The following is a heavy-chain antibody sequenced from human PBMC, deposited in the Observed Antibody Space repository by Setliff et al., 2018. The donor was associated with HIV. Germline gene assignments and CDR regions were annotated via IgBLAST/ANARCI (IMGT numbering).Heavy chain of an antibody. CDR1: GGSISSSGYY. CDR3: ARGPFVLRFLERLVYFDY. J-gene: IGHJ4*02. V-gene: IGHV4-31*02. Sequence: TLSLTCSVSGGSISSSGYYWGWIRQHPGKGLDWIGRVYYSGGTDYNPSLQSRATLSIDTSKNQFSLKLTSVIAADTAIYYCARGPFVLRFLERLVYFDYWGQGKLVTVSS. D-gene: IGHD3-3*01. CDR2: VYYSGGT.